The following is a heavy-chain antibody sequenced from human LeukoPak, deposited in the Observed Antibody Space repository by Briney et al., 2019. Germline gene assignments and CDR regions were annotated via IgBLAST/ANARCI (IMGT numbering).Heavy chain of an antibody. Sequence: PGGSLRLSCAASGFTFTNAWMNWVRQAPGKGLEWVGRIKSNSDGGTTDYAAPVKGRFTISRDNSKNTLYLQMNSLRAEDTAVYYCARVKIAAALAEYFQHWGQGTLVTVSS. D-gene: IGHD6-13*01. CDR1: GFTFTNAW. CDR3: ARVKIAAALAEYFQH. J-gene: IGHJ1*01. CDR2: IKSNSDGGTT. V-gene: IGHV3-15*07.